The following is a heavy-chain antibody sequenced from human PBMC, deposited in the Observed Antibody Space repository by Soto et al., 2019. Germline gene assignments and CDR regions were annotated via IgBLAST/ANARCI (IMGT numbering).Heavy chain of an antibody. J-gene: IGHJ2*01. D-gene: IGHD2-15*01. Sequence: QVQLVQSGGEVKKPGASVKVSCQASGYTFSDYAISWVRQAPGQGLEWMGWISASTRNTDQAQNFQGRVIMTLDTSTNTAPMELRSLRSDDTAVYYCVRCYCSVGSCYACWHFDLWGRGTLVTVSS. CDR3: VRCYCSVGSCYACWHFDL. CDR1: GYTFSDYA. CDR2: ISASTRNT. V-gene: IGHV1-18*01.